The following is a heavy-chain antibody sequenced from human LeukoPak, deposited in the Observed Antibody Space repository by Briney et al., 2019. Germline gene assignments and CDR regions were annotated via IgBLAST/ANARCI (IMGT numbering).Heavy chain of an antibody. V-gene: IGHV3-15*01. CDR1: GFTFSNAW. CDR3: TTDAGGYFGWFDP. Sequence: GGSLRLSCAASGFTFSNAWMSWVRQAPGKGLEWVGRIKSKTDGGTTDYAAPVKGRFTISRDDSKNTLYLQMNSLKTEDTAVYYCTTDAGGYFGWFDPWGQGTLVTVSS. J-gene: IGHJ5*02. D-gene: IGHD2/OR15-2a*01. CDR2: IKSKTDGGTT.